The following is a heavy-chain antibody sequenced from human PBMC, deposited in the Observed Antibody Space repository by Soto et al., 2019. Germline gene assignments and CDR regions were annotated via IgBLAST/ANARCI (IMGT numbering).Heavy chain of an antibody. CDR3: AMGPGWIGVATTSFDY. D-gene: IGHD5-12*01. Sequence: LRLSCAASGFTFSSYGMHWVRQAPGKGLEWVAVISYDGSNKYYADSVKGRFTISRDNSKNTLYLQMNSLRAEDTAVYYCAMGPGWIGVATTSFDYWGQGTLVTVSS. V-gene: IGHV3-30*03. CDR2: ISYDGSNK. J-gene: IGHJ4*02. CDR1: GFTFSSYG.